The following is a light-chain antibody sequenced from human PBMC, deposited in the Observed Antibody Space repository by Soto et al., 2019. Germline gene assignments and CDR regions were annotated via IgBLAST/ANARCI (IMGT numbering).Light chain of an antibody. CDR3: QQRSTWLTWT. CDR2: AAS. V-gene: IGKV1-39*01. Sequence: DIQMTQSPSSLSASVGDRVTITCRASQSISSYLNWYQQKPGKAPKFLIYAASSLQSGIPARFSGSGSGTDFTLTISSLEPEDFAVYYCQQRSTWLTWTFGQGTKVDIK. J-gene: IGKJ1*01. CDR1: QSISSY.